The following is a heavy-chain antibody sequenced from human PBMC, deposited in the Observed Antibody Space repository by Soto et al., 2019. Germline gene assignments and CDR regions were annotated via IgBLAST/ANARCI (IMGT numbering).Heavy chain of an antibody. CDR2: ISSSGSTI. J-gene: IGHJ6*02. D-gene: IGHD6-6*01. V-gene: IGHV3-48*02. CDR1: GFTFSSYS. CDR3: ARPEYSSSSYGMDV. Sequence: PGGSLRLSCAASGFTFSSYSMNWVRQAPGKGLEWVSYISSSGSTIYYADSVKGRFTISRDNAKNPLYLQMNSLRDEDTAVYYCARPEYSSSSYGMDVWGQGTTVTVSS.